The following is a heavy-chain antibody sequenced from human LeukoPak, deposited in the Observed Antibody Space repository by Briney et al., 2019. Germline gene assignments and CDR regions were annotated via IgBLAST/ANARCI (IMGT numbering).Heavy chain of an antibody. J-gene: IGHJ4*02. V-gene: IGHV1-18*01. CDR2: ISAYNGNT. CDR1: GYTFTSYG. Sequence: ASVTLSCKASGYTFTSYGISWVWQAPGQGLEWMGWISAYNGNTNYAKKLQGRVTMTTDTSTSTAYMELRSLRSDDTAVYYCARATLRGYSGYDRFDYWGQGTRVTVSS. D-gene: IGHD5-12*01. CDR3: ARATLRGYSGYDRFDY.